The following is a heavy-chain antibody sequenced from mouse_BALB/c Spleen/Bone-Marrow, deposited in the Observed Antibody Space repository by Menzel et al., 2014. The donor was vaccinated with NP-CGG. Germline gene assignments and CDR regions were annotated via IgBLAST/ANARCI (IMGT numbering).Heavy chain of an antibody. CDR2: ISNGSSTI. D-gene: IGHD2-4*01. J-gene: IGHJ4*01. CDR1: GFTFSSFG. CDR3: ARKGAMITHYYAMDY. V-gene: IGHV5-17*02. Sequence: EVQLQQSGGGLVQPGGPRKLSCAASGFTFSSFGMHWVRQAPEKGLEWVAYISNGSSTIYYADTVKGRFTISRDNPKNTLFLQMTSLRSEDTAMYYCARKGAMITHYYAMDYWGQGTSVTVSS.